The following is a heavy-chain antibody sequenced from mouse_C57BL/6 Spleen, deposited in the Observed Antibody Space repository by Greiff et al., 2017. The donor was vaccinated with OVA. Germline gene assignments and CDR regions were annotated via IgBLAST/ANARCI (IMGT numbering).Heavy chain of an antibody. J-gene: IGHJ4*01. CDR3: ARDYGRGYAMDY. D-gene: IGHD1-1*01. CDR1: GYTFTDYY. Sequence: VKLQESGAELVRPGASVKLSCKASGYTFTDYYINWVKQRPGQGLEWIARIYPGSGNTYYNEKFKGKATLTVEKSSSTAYMQLSSLTSEDSAVYFCARDYGRGYAMDYWGQGTSVTVSS. CDR2: IYPGSGNT. V-gene: IGHV1-76*01.